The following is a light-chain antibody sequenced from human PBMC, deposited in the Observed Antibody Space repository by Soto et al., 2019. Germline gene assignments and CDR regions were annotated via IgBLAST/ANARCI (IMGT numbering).Light chain of an antibody. J-gene: IGKJ2*01. CDR1: QTIGSW. V-gene: IGKV1-5*01. Sequence: LAAWVGGRVTMRCRAIQTIGSWLAWYQQKPEKAPELLIYDASTLEGGVLSRFSGSGSGTEFSLTIIILQPDDFTSVCSPLYAILPHPFGQ. CDR2: DAS. CDR3: PLYAILPHP.